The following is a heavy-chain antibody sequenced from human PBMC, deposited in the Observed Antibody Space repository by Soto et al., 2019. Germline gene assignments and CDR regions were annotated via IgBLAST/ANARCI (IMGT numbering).Heavy chain of an antibody. CDR3: ARGVDSVMVYFDY. J-gene: IGHJ4*02. CDR1: GYIFTGHT. CDR2: INAGYGNT. Sequence: ASVKVSCKASGYIFTGHTIHWVRQAPGQRLEWMGWINAGYGNTKYSQNFQGRVTITRDTSAITAYMELSSLTSEDTAVYYCARGVDSVMVYFDYWGQGTLVPVSS. V-gene: IGHV1-3*01. D-gene: IGHD5-18*01.